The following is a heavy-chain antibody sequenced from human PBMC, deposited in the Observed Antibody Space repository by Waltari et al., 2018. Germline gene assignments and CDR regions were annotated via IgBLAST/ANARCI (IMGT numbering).Heavy chain of an antibody. CDR1: GLTFSNYG. J-gene: IGHJ4*02. CDR3: ARQAAPGTDS. Sequence: EVQLLESGGGLVQPGGSLRLSCAASGLTFSNYGMSWVRRAPGKGLERVSAITGSGGSTYSADSVKGRFTISRDNSKNTRYLQMNSLRAEDTAVYYCARQAAPGTDSWGQGTLVTVSS. CDR2: ITGSGGST. V-gene: IGHV3-23*01. D-gene: IGHD6-13*01.